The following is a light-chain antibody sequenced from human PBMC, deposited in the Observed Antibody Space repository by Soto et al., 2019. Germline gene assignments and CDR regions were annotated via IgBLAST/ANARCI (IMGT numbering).Light chain of an antibody. CDR2: QDS. Sequence: SYDLTQPPSVSVSPGQTASITCSGDKLGDKYACWYQQKPGQSPVLVIYQDSKRPSGIPERFSGSNSGNTATLTISGTQAMAEADYYCQAWDSSTLVFGGGTHLTVL. J-gene: IGLJ2*01. V-gene: IGLV3-1*01. CDR1: KLGDKY. CDR3: QAWDSSTLV.